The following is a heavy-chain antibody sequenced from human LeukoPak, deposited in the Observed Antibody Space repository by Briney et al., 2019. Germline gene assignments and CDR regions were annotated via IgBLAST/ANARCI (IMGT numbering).Heavy chain of an antibody. D-gene: IGHD6-19*01. CDR3: AGAVAGPEDY. J-gene: IGHJ4*02. Sequence: GGSLRLSCAASGFTVSSNYMSWVRQAPGKGLELVSVIYSGGSTYYADSVTGRFTISRDNSKNTLYLQMNSLRAEDTAVYYCAGAVAGPEDYWGQGTLVTVSS. CDR2: IYSGGST. V-gene: IGHV3-53*01. CDR1: GFTVSSNY.